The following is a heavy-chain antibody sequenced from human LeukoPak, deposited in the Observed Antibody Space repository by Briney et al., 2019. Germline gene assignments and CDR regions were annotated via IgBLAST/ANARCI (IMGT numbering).Heavy chain of an antibody. CDR2: IGLTDTTI. D-gene: IGHD7-27*01. Sequence: GAPRLSCAASGFTFSDYYMSWIRQVPGKGLEWGSYIGLTDTTIYYADSLKGRFAISRDNAKNSLYLHTHSLRAEDTAIYYCARLKLGYWYFDLWGRGTLLTVSS. CDR3: ARLKLGYWYFDL. V-gene: IGHV3-11*01. J-gene: IGHJ2*01. CDR1: GFTFSDYY.